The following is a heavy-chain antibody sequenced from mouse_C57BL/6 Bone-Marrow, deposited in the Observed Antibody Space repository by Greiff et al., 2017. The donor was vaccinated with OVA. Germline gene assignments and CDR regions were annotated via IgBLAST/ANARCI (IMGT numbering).Heavy chain of an antibody. D-gene: IGHD2-3*01. V-gene: IGHV2-2*01. CDR2: IWSGGST. CDR1: GFSLTSYG. Sequence: VQLVESGPGLVQPSQSLSITCTVSGFSLTSYGVHWVRQSPGKGLAWLGVIWSGGSTDYNAAFISRLSISKDNSKSQVFFKMNSLQADDTAIYYCARNSGWLLQFAYWGQGTLVTVSA. J-gene: IGHJ3*01. CDR3: ARNSGWLLQFAY.